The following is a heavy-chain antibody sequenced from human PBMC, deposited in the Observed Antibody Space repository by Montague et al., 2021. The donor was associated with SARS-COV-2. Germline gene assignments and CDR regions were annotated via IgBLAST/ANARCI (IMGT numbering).Heavy chain of an antibody. D-gene: IGHD3-22*01. CDR3: ASPTYYYDSSGCDAFDI. V-gene: IGHV4-39*01. CDR1: GGSISSSSYY. CDR2: IYYSGST. Sequence: SETLSLTCTVSGGSISSSSYYWGWIRKPPGKGLEWIGSIYYSGSTYYNPSLKSRVTISVDTSKNQFSLKLSSVTAADTAVYYCASPTYYYDSSGCDAFDIWGQGTMVTVSS. J-gene: IGHJ3*02.